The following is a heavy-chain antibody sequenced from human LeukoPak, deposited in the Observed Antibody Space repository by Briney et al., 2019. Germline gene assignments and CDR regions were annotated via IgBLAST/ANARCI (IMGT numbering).Heavy chain of an antibody. Sequence: GGSLRLSCAASGFTFSSYWMSWVRQAPGKGLEWVANIKQDGSEKYYVDSVKGRFTIYRDNAKNSLYLQMNSLRAEDTAVYYCNYGGNSGAFDIWGQGTMVTVSS. V-gene: IGHV3-7*01. CDR1: GFTFSSYW. CDR3: NYGGNSGAFDI. D-gene: IGHD4-23*01. CDR2: IKQDGSEK. J-gene: IGHJ3*02.